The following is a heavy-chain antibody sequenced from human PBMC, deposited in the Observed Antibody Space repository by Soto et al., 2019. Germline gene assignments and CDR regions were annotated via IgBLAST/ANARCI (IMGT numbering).Heavy chain of an antibody. CDR3: ARASGSYYYYYGMDV. V-gene: IGHV3-21*01. CDR2: ISSSSSYI. J-gene: IGHJ6*02. Sequence: GGSLRLSCAASGFTFSSYSMNWVRQAPGKGLEWVSSISSSSSYIYYADSVKGRFTISRDNAKNSLYLQMNSLRAEDTAVYYCARASGSYYYYYGMDVWGQGTTVTVSS. CDR1: GFTFSSYS. D-gene: IGHD1-26*01.